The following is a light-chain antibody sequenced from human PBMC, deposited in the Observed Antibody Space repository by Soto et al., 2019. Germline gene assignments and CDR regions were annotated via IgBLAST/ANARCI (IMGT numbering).Light chain of an antibody. V-gene: IGKV4-1*01. CDR3: QQYYSTTLT. CDR1: QSVLYSSNNKNY. Sequence: DIVMTQSPDSLAVSLGERATINCKSSQSVLYSSNNKNYLAWYQQKPGQPPKLXSYWASTRDSGVPDRFSGSGSGTDFALTISSLQAEDVAVYYCQQYYSTTLTFGGGTQVDIK. CDR2: WAS. J-gene: IGKJ4*01.